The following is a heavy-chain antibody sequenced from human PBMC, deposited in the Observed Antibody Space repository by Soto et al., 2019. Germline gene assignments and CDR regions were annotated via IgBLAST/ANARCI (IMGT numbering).Heavy chain of an antibody. CDR1: GFTFSSYA. D-gene: IGHD6-13*01. Sequence: EVQLLESGGGLVQPGGSLRLSCAASGFTFSSYAMSWVRQAPGKRLEWVSAISGSGGSTYYADSVKGRFTISRDNSKNTLYLQMNSLRAEDTAVYYCAKSLYSSSWRRYFDLWGRGTLVTVSS. CDR3: AKSLYSSSWRRYFDL. V-gene: IGHV3-23*01. CDR2: ISGSGGST. J-gene: IGHJ2*01.